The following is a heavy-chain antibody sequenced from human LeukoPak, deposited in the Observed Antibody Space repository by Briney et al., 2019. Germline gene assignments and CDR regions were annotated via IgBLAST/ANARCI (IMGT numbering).Heavy chain of an antibody. V-gene: IGHV4-61*02. CDR3: ARDSGYAYFDY. D-gene: IGHD5-12*01. CDR1: GYSISSGYY. J-gene: IGHJ4*02. Sequence: PSETLSLTCTVSGYSISSGYYWSWIRQPAGKGLEWIGRIYTSGSTNYNPSLKSRVTISVDTSKNQFSLKLSSVTAADTAVYYCARDSGYAYFDYWGQGTLVTVSS. CDR2: IYTSGST.